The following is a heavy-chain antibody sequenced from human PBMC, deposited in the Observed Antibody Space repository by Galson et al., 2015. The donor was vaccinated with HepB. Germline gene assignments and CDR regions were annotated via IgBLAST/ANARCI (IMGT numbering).Heavy chain of an antibody. CDR2: MNPNSGNT. Sequence: SVKVSCKASGYTFTSYDINWVRQATGQGLEWMGWMNPNSGNTGYAQKFQGRVTMTRNTSISTAYMELSSLRSEDTAVYYCARGRAWAYGEWLFPSDIWGQGTMVTVSS. D-gene: IGHD3-3*01. CDR3: ARGRAWAYGEWLFPSDI. CDR1: GYTFTSYD. V-gene: IGHV1-8*01. J-gene: IGHJ3*02.